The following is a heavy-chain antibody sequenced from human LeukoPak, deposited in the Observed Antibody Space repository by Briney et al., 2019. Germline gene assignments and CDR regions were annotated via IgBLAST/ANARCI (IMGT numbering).Heavy chain of an antibody. CDR3: AIQGRHDYGGSPRHYYYGMDV. V-gene: IGHV1-69*13. Sequence: SVKVSCKASGGTFSSYAISWVRQAPGQGLEWMGGIIPIFGTANYAQKFQGRVTITADESTSTAYMELSSLRSEDTAVYYCAIQGRHDYGGSPRHYYYGMDVWGQGTTVTVSS. D-gene: IGHD4-23*01. CDR1: GGTFSSYA. J-gene: IGHJ6*02. CDR2: IIPIFGTA.